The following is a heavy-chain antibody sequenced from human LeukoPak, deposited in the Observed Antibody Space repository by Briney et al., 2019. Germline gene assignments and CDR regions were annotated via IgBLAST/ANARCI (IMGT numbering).Heavy chain of an antibody. CDR2: ISTTTGSI. D-gene: IGHD5-18*01. CDR3: VREGSTYGYAY. CDR1: GFTFSGYH. J-gene: IGHJ4*02. Sequence: GGSLRLSCAASGFTFSGYHMNWVRQAPGKGPEWVAYISTTTGSIYYADSVKGRFTISRDNAMNSLYLQMHNLRDEDTAVYYCVREGSTYGYAYWGQGTLVTVSS. V-gene: IGHV3-48*02.